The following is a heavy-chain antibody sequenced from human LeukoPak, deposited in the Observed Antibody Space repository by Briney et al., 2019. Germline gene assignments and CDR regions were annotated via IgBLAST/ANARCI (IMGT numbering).Heavy chain of an antibody. CDR3: ARGIHRSIAVAFIFDY. CDR2: TSGSGDTT. D-gene: IGHD6-19*01. V-gene: IGHV3-23*01. CDR1: GFTFSSYD. J-gene: IGHJ4*02. Sequence: GGSLRLSCAASGFTFSSYDMRWVRQAPGKGLEWVSGTSGSGDTTYYADSVKGRFTISRDNSKNTLFLQMNSLRAEDTAVYYCARGIHRSIAVAFIFDYWGQGTLVTVSS.